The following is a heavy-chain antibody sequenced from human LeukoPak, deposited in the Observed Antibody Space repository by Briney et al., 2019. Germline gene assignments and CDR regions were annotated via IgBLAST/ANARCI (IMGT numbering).Heavy chain of an antibody. V-gene: IGHV4-39*01. CDR3: ARPDYDSSGTDY. D-gene: IGHD3-22*01. CDR2: IYHSGRT. J-gene: IGHJ4*02. Sequence: SETLSLTCSVSGASISSSNYYWAWIRQPPGKGLEWIGSIYHSGRTYYNPSLKSRVTISVDTSKNQFSLKLSSVTAADTAVYYCARPDYDSSGTDYWGQGTLVTVSS. CDR1: GASISSSNYY.